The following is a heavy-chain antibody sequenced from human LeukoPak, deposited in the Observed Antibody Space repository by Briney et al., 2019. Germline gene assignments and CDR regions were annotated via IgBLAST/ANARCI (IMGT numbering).Heavy chain of an antibody. Sequence: ASVKVSCKASGYTFTNYDINWVRQATGQGLEWMGWMNPNSGNTGYAQKFQGRVTMTRNTSISTAYMELSSLRSEDTAVYYCARGSVATRGTFLYWGQGTLVTVSS. V-gene: IGHV1-8*01. J-gene: IGHJ4*02. CDR3: ARGSVATRGTFLY. D-gene: IGHD5-12*01. CDR1: GYTFTNYD. CDR2: MNPNSGNT.